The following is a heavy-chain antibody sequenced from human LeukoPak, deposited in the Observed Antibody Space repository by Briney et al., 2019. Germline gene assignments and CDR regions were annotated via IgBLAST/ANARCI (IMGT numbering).Heavy chain of an antibody. V-gene: IGHV3-74*01. Sequence: GGSLRLSCAASGFTFSNYWMHWIRQTPGKGLVWVSRINSDASVTTYADSVKGRFTISRDNAKNTLYLQMNSLRAEDTAVYYCARVTAVAGTSVGVDAWGQGILVTVS. CDR2: INSDASVT. D-gene: IGHD6-19*01. CDR1: GFTFSNYW. CDR3: ARVTAVAGTSVGVDA. J-gene: IGHJ4*02.